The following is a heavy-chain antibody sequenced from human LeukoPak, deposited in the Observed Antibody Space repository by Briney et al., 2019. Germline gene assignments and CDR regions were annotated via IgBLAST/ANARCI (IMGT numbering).Heavy chain of an antibody. CDR2: IYHSGST. CDR1: GGSISSSNW. V-gene: IGHV4-4*02. D-gene: IGHD1-1*01. Sequence: PSGTLSLTCAVSGGSISSSNWWSWVRQPPGKGLEWIGEIYHSGSTNYNPSLKSRVTLSVDTSRNQFSLSLRSMTAADTAVYYCARTEPSGTTSHWGQGTLVTVSS. J-gene: IGHJ4*02. CDR3: ARTEPSGTTSH.